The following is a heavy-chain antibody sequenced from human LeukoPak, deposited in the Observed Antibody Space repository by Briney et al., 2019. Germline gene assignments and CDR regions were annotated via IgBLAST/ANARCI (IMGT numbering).Heavy chain of an antibody. CDR2: IYSGGST. D-gene: IGHD6-13*01. CDR3: ARGGSSSWRIGYYFDF. CDR1: GGSISSYY. V-gene: IGHV4-59*13. Sequence: SETLSLTCTVSGGSISSYYWNWMRQPPGKAVEGIGFIYSGGSTNYNPSLKSRVTISVDTSKNQFSLKVRSVTDADTAVYHCARGGSSSWRIGYYFDFWGQGTLVTVSS. J-gene: IGHJ4*02.